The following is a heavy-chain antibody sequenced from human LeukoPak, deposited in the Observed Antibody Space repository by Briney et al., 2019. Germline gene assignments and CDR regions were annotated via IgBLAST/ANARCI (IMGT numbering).Heavy chain of an antibody. CDR3: ARGWHNWNYGWFDP. J-gene: IGHJ5*02. V-gene: IGHV1-3*01. CDR2: INAGTGNT. Sequence: ASVKVSCKASGYTFTSYTMHWVRQAPGQRLEWMGWINAGTGNTKYSQTFQGRVTITRDTSASTAYMELNSLTSEDTAVYYCARGWHNWNYGWFDPWGQGTLVTVSS. D-gene: IGHD1-7*01. CDR1: GYTFTSYT.